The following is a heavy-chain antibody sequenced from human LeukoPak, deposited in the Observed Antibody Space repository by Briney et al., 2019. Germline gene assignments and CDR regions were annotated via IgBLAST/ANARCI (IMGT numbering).Heavy chain of an antibody. Sequence: SETLSLTCTVSGGSISTYYWSWIRQPPGKGLEWIGYIYYSGSTNYNPSLKSRVTISVDTSKNQLSLKLSSVTAADTAVYYCARHQPWGTAMGPVMDVWAQGTTVTVSS. CDR2: IYYSGST. CDR1: GGSISTYY. CDR3: ARHQPWGTAMGPVMDV. J-gene: IGHJ6*02. V-gene: IGHV4-59*08. D-gene: IGHD5-18*01.